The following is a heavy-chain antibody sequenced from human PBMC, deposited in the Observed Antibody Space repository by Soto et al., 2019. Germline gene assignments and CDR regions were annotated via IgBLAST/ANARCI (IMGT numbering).Heavy chain of an antibody. J-gene: IGHJ6*02. V-gene: IGHV1-69*13. CDR1: GGTFSSYA. Sequence: SVKVSCKASGGTFSSYAISWVRQAPGQGLEWMGGIIPIFGTANYAQKFQGRVTITADESTSTAYMELSSLRSEDTAVYYCARGRYCTNGVCYRRTYYYGMDVWGQGTTVTVSS. CDR3: ARGRYCTNGVCYRRTYYYGMDV. D-gene: IGHD2-8*01. CDR2: IIPIFGTA.